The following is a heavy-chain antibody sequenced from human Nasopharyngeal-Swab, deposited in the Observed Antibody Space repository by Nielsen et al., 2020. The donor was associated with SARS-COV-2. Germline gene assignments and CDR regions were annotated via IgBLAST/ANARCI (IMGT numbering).Heavy chain of an antibody. V-gene: IGHV3-9*01. J-gene: IGHJ4*02. Sequence: SLKISCAASGFTFDDYAMHWVRQAPGKGLEWVSGISWNSGSIGYADSVKGRFTISRDNAKNSLYLQMNSLRAEDTASYYCAKASNPAVAGDFDYWGQGTLVTVSS. CDR1: GFTFDDYA. CDR3: AKASNPAVAGDFDY. D-gene: IGHD6-19*01. CDR2: ISWNSGSI.